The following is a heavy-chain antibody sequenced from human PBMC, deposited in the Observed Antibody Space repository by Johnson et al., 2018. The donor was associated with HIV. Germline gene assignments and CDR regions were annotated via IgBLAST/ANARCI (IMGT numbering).Heavy chain of an antibody. CDR2: IKSKTDGGTI. CDR1: GFIFSNAW. D-gene: IGHD3-3*01. V-gene: IGHV3-15*01. CDR3: ARGPPPFARFGVAAKPNDAFDI. Sequence: VQLVESGGGMVKPGGSLRLSCAASGFIFSNAWMSWVRQAPGKGLEWVGRIKSKTDGGTIDYAAPVKGRFTISRDDSKNTLYLQMNSLGGEDTAVYYCARGPPPFARFGVAAKPNDAFDIWGHGTMVTVSS. J-gene: IGHJ3*02.